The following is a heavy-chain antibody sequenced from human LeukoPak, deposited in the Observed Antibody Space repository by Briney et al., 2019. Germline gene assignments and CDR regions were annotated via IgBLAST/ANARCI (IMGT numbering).Heavy chain of an antibody. CDR1: GFTFSDYY. D-gene: IGHD3-10*02. V-gene: IGHV3-11*04. CDR3: AELGITMIGGV. J-gene: IGHJ6*04. Sequence: GGSLRLSCAASGFTFSDYYMSWIRQASGKGLEWVSYISSSGSTIYYADSVKGRFTISRDNSKNSLYMQMNSLRAEDTAVYYCAELGITMIGGVWGKGTTVTISS. CDR2: ISSSGSTI.